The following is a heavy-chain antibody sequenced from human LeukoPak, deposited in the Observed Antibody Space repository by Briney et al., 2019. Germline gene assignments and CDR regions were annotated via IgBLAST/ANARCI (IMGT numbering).Heavy chain of an antibody. J-gene: IGHJ3*02. D-gene: IGHD5-12*01. CDR2: INPNSGGT. CDR3: ASPVDRVIDHSGYDHYPLYAFDI. Sequence: GASVKVSCKASGYTFTSYYMHWVRQAPGQGLEWMGWINPNSGGTNYAQKFQGRVTMTRDTSISTAYMELSRLRSDDTAVYYCASPVDRVIDHSGYDHYPLYAFDIWGQGTMVTVSS. CDR1: GYTFTSYY. V-gene: IGHV1-2*02.